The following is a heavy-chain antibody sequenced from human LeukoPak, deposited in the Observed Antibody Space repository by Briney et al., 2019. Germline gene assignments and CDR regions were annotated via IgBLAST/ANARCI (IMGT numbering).Heavy chain of an antibody. CDR1: GFTFSSYA. D-gene: IGHD2-15*01. J-gene: IGHJ4*02. Sequence: GGSLRLSCAASGFTFSSYAMHWVRQAPGKGLEWVAVISYDGSNKYYADSVKGRFTISRDNAKNSLYLQMNSLRAEDTAVYYCARGHIVVVVAAPPADYWGQGTLVTVSS. CDR2: ISYDGSNK. CDR3: ARGHIVVVVAAPPADY. V-gene: IGHV3-30*04.